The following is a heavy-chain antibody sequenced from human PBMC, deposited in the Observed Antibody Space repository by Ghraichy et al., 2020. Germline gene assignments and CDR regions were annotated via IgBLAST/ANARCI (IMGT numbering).Heavy chain of an antibody. CDR3: ARDPSPGVTTQSPGWFDP. CDR1: GFTFSSYS. Sequence: GGSLRLSCAASGFTFSSYSMNWVRQAPGKGLEWVSSISSSSSYIYYADSVKGRFTISRDNAKNSLYLQMNSLRAEDTAVYYCARDPSPGVTTQSPGWFDPWGQGTLVTVSS. V-gene: IGHV3-21*01. J-gene: IGHJ5*02. CDR2: ISSSSSYI. D-gene: IGHD4-17*01.